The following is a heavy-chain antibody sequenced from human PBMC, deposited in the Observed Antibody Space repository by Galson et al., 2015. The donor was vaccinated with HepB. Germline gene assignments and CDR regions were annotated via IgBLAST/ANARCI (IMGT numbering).Heavy chain of an antibody. Sequence: SLRLSCAASGFTFASSGMSWVRQAPGKGLEWVSLISAGGGETRYADSVKGRFTVSRDNSKNTLYLQMNSLRAEDTAIYYCAKSFYGGSYYFDSLGRGTLVTVSS. D-gene: IGHD1-26*01. CDR1: GFTFASSG. CDR2: ISAGGGET. J-gene: IGHJ4*02. V-gene: IGHV3-23*01. CDR3: AKSFYGGSYYFDS.